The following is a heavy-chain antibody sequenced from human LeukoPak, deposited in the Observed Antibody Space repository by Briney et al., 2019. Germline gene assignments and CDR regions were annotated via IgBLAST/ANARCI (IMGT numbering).Heavy chain of an antibody. J-gene: IGHJ4*02. CDR3: AKDIRAAAAGGFDY. Sequence: PGGSLRLSCAASGFTFDDYAMNWVRQAPGKGLEWVSGISWNSGIIGYADPVKGRFTISRDNAKNFLYLQMNSLRAEDTALYYCAKDIRAAAAGGFDYWGQGSLVTVSS. D-gene: IGHD6-13*01. CDR2: ISWNSGII. CDR1: GFTFDDYA. V-gene: IGHV3-9*01.